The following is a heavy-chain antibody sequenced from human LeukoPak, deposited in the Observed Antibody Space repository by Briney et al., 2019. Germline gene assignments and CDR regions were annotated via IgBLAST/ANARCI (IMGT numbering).Heavy chain of an antibody. CDR1: GYTFTGYY. D-gene: IGHD2/OR15-2a*01. J-gene: IGHJ6*02. V-gene: IGHV1-2*02. Sequence: ASVKVSCKASGYTFTGYYMHWVRQAPGQGLEWMGWINPNSGGTNYARKFQGRVTMTRDTSISTAYMELSRLRSDDTAVYYCARGVSITYYYGMDVWGQGTTVTVSS. CDR2: INPNSGGT. CDR3: ARGVSITYYYGMDV.